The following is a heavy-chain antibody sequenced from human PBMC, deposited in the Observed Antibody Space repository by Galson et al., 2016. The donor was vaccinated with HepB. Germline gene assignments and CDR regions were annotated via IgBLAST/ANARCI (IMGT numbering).Heavy chain of an antibody. D-gene: IGHD2-2*01. CDR1: GFTLSTYA. V-gene: IGHV3-33*08. Sequence: SLRLSCAASGFTLSTYAMHWVRQAPGKGLEWVATIYSDGSTKYYADSVKGRFTISRDNSKNTLDLQMSSLKVEDTAVYYCARMYCSSSSCYFDSWGQGALVTVSS. CDR2: IYSDGSTK. CDR3: ARMYCSSSSCYFDS. J-gene: IGHJ4*02.